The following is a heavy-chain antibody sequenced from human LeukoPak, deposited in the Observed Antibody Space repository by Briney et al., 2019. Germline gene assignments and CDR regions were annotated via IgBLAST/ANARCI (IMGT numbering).Heavy chain of an antibody. Sequence: SQTLSLTCTLSGDSISSGDYYWSSIRQPPGKGLEWIGYIYYNHSTHYNPSLTSQVTLSLDTSNNQSSLKLSSVPAPDTAVYYCASSARSSFPFDIWGQGTMVTVSS. CDR1: GDSISSGDYY. CDR2: IYYNHST. D-gene: IGHD6-6*01. V-gene: IGHV4-30-4*01. CDR3: ASSARSSFPFDI. J-gene: IGHJ3*02.